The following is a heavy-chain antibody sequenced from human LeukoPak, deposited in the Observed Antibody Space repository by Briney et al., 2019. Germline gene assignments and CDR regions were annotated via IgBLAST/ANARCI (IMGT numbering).Heavy chain of an antibody. CDR2: IKSKTDGGTT. J-gene: IGHJ3*02. CDR3: TTDDVDRGVVDAFDI. D-gene: IGHD3-10*01. V-gene: IGHV3-15*01. Sequence: SGGSLRLSCAASGFTFSNAWMSWVRQAPGKGLEWVGRIKSKTDGGTTDYAAPVKGRSTISRDDSKNTLYLQMNSMKTEDTAVYYCTTDDVDRGVVDAFDIWGQGTMVTVSS. CDR1: GFTFSNAW.